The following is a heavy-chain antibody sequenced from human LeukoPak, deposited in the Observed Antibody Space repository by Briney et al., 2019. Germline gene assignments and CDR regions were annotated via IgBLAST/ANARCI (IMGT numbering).Heavy chain of an antibody. CDR1: GFTFDDYA. D-gene: IGHD1-1*01. CDR3: ARSWNLDYYGMDV. V-gene: IGHV3-9*01. CDR2: ISWNSGSI. J-gene: IGHJ6*02. Sequence: PGGSLRLSCAASGFTFDDYAMHWVRQAPGKGLEWVSGISWNSGSIGYADSVKGRFTISRDNAKNSLYLQMNSLRVEDTAVYYCARSWNLDYYGMDVWGQGTTVTVFS.